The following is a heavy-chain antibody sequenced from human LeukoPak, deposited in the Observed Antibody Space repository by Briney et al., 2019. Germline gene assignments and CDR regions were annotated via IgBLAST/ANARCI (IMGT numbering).Heavy chain of an antibody. CDR3: AREVNWLNYYYYYYMDV. J-gene: IGHJ6*03. D-gene: IGHD1-1*01. CDR1: GFTFSSYA. Sequence: PGRSLRLSCAASGFTFSSYAMHWVRQAPGKGLEWVAVISYDGSNKYYADSVKGRFTISRDNSKNTLYLQMNSLRAEDTAVYYCAREVNWLNYYYYYYMDVWGKGTTVTVSS. V-gene: IGHV3-30*01. CDR2: ISYDGSNK.